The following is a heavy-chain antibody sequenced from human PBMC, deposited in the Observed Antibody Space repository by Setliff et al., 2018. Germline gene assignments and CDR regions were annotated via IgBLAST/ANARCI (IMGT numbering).Heavy chain of an antibody. V-gene: IGHV4-61*01. CDR3: ARGGTYWYFDY. D-gene: IGHD2-8*02. Sequence: SETLSLTCAVSGFSISSGYYWGWIRQPPGKGLEFIGYVYYSGAAKYDPSLKSRVTMSVDTSKTQFSLKLNSMTTADTAVYYCARGGTYWYFDYWGQGALVTVS. J-gene: IGHJ4*02. CDR1: GFSISSGYY. CDR2: VYYSGAA.